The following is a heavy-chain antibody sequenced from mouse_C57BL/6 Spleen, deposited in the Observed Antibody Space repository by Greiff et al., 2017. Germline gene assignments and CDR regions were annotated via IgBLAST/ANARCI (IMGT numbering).Heavy chain of an antibody. D-gene: IGHD4-1*01. CDR1: GFTFSSYT. CDR3: ARQKLAFFDY. CDR2: ISGGGGNT. J-gene: IGHJ2*01. Sequence: EVKVVESGGGLVKPGGSLKLSCAASGFTFSSYTMSWVRQTPEKRLEWVATISGGGGNTYYPDSVKGRFTISRDNAKNTLYLQMSSLRSEDTALYYCARQKLAFFDYWGQGTTRTVSS. V-gene: IGHV5-9*01.